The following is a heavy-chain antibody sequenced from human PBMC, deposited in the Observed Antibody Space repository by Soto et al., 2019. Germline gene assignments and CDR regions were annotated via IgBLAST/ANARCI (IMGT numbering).Heavy chain of an antibody. CDR1: GFTFSSYG. J-gene: IGHJ6*02. CDR2: IWSDGSNK. Sequence: QVQLVESGGGVVQPGRSLRLSCAASGFTFSSYGIHWVRQAPGKGLEWVAIIWSDGSNKHYADSVKGRFTISRDNSKNTLYLEMNSLRAEDTAVYYCARESYRAGLFWGSPNYSHYGMDVWGQGTTVTVSS. D-gene: IGHD6-19*01. V-gene: IGHV3-33*01. CDR3: ARESYRAGLFWGSPNYSHYGMDV.